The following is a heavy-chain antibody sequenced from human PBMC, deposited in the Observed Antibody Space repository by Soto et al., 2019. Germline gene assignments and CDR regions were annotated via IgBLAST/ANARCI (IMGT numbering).Heavy chain of an antibody. D-gene: IGHD6-19*01. V-gene: IGHV3-30*18. CDR1: GFTFRSYG. CDR3: AKEIAVAGDLDY. CDR2: VSSDGRTT. J-gene: IGHJ4*01. Sequence: GGSLRLSCVASGFTFRSYGIHWVRQAPGKGLEWVAVVSSDGRTTYYADSVKGRFTISRDNSKNTLYLQMDSLRPEDTAVYYCAKEIAVAGDLDYWGHGTLVTVS.